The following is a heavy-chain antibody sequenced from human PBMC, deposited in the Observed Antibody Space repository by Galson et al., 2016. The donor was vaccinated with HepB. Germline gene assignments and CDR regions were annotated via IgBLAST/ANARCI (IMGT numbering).Heavy chain of an antibody. J-gene: IGHJ3*02. Sequence: SLRLSCAASGFSFSSYAMGWVRQAPGKGLEWVSTITGRGTSTYYADSVEGRFTISRDNSKKTLYLEMNSLGAEDTAVYYCARAPNSGVRGVIKDAFDIWGQGTMVTVSS. V-gene: IGHV3-23*01. CDR3: ARAPNSGVRGVIKDAFDI. CDR1: GFSFSSYA. D-gene: IGHD3-10*01. CDR2: ITGRGTST.